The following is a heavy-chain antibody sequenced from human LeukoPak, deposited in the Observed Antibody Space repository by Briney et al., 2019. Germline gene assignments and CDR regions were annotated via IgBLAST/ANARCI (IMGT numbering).Heavy chain of an antibody. Sequence: GGSLRLSCAASGFTFSIYSMSWVRQAPGKGLEWVSYISSSNKYIYYADSVKGRFTISRDNAKNSLYLQMNSLRAEDTAVYYCARDGAAAVPDAFDIWGQGTMVTVSS. CDR3: ARDGAAAVPDAFDI. D-gene: IGHD6-13*01. CDR2: ISSSNKYI. V-gene: IGHV3-21*01. J-gene: IGHJ3*02. CDR1: GFTFSIYS.